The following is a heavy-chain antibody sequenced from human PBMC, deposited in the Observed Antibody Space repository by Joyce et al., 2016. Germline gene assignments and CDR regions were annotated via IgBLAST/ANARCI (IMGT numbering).Heavy chain of an antibody. D-gene: IGHD2-8*01. V-gene: IGHV1-18*01. CDR1: GYSFSNYG. J-gene: IGHJ6*02. CDR2: MSPKTADR. CDR3: GRGLGSSWYAFRAMDV. Sequence: QGQLVQSGGEVKKPGASVKVACKASGYSFSNYGISWVRQAPGQGPEWMGWMSPKTADRKFAQKLQDRLTLATDTSTNTAYMELRSVQSDDTAIYYCGRGLGSSWYAFRAMDVWGQGTAVTVSS.